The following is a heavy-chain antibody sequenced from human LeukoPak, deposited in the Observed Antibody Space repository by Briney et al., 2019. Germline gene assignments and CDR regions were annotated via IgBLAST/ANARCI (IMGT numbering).Heavy chain of an antibody. Sequence: SETLSLTCTVSGGSISSSSYYWGWIRQPPGKGLEWIGSIYYSGSTYYNPSLKSRVAISVDTSKNQFSLKLSSVTAADTAVYYCAREDIVVVPAATQDEDYYYYYYMDAWGKGTTVTVSS. J-gene: IGHJ6*03. V-gene: IGHV4-39*07. CDR3: AREDIVVVPAATQDEDYYYYYYMDA. D-gene: IGHD2-2*01. CDR1: GGSISSSSYY. CDR2: IYYSGST.